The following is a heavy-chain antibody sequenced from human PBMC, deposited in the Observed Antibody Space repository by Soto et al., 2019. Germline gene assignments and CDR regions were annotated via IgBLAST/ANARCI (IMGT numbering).Heavy chain of an antibody. Sequence: ASVKVSCKASGYTFTSYGISWVRQAPGQGLEWMGWISAYNGNTNYAQQLQGRVTMTTDTSTRTAYMQLRSLRSEDAALYYCARLSGTGDPHYNYYFYYWVQGTLVTFSS. CDR1: GYTFTSYG. D-gene: IGHD7-27*01. CDR2: ISAYNGNT. J-gene: IGHJ4*02. CDR3: ARLSGTGDPHYNYYFYY. V-gene: IGHV1-18*01.